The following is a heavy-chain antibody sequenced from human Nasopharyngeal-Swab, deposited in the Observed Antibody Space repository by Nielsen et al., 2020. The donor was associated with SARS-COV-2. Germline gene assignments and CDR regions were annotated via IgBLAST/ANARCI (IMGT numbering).Heavy chain of an antibody. CDR2: IYSGGSST. J-gene: IGHJ4*02. CDR1: GFTFSSYV. Sequence: GESLKISCAASGFTFSSYVMSWVRQAPGKGLEWVSVIYSGGSSTYYADSVKGRFTISRDNSKNTLYLQMNSLRAEDTAVYYCAKHSSGAFDYWGQGTLVTVSS. D-gene: IGHD6-19*01. CDR3: AKHSSGAFDY. V-gene: IGHV3-23*03.